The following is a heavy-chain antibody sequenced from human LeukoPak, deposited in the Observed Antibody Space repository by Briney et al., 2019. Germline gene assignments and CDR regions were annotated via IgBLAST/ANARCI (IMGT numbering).Heavy chain of an antibody. Sequence: SETLSLTCAVSGGSISSGGYSWSWIRQPPGKGLEWIGYIYHSGSTYYNPSLKSRVTISVDRSKNQFSLKLSSVTAADTAVYYCAREYIVVVPAAIGVYNWFDPWGQGTLVTVSS. CDR3: AREYIVVVPAAIGVYNWFDP. CDR2: IYHSGST. J-gene: IGHJ5*02. V-gene: IGHV4-30-2*01. D-gene: IGHD2-2*01. CDR1: GGSISSGGYS.